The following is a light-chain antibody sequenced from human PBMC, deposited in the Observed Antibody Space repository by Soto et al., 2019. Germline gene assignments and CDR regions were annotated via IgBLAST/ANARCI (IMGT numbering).Light chain of an antibody. CDR2: DAS. CDR1: RSIGEY. CDR3: QQANSFLSIT. J-gene: IGKJ5*01. Sequence: DIQMTQSPSTLSASVGDRVTITCRASRSIGEYLAWYQQKTGKAPKVLIYDASILEDGVPSRFSGRGSGTDFTLTISSLQHEDFATYYCQQANSFLSITFGQGTRLEIK. V-gene: IGKV1-5*01.